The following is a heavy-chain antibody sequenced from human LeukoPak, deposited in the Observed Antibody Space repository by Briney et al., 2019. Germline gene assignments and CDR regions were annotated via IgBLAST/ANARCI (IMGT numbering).Heavy chain of an antibody. D-gene: IGHD6-13*01. V-gene: IGHV3-21*01. CDR1: GFAFSSYD. CDR3: ARGVRIAVADY. Sequence: GGSPRLSCAASGFAFSSYDMNWVRQAPGKGLEWVSSISDSSTYIYYADSLKGRFTISRDNAKNSLYLQINSLRVEDTAVYYCARGVRIAVADYWGQGTLVTVSS. J-gene: IGHJ4*02. CDR2: ISDSSTYI.